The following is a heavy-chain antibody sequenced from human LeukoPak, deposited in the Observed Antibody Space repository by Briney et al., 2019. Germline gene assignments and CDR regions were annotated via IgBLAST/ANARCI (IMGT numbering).Heavy chain of an antibody. CDR2: IRFDGSNK. D-gene: IGHD5-12*01. Sequence: GGSLRLSCVGSGFTFSTYGMHWVRQAPGKGLEWVAFIRFDGSNKYYADSVKGRFTISRDNSKNTLYPQMNSLRVEDTSVYYCATLLVADLFDCWGQGTLVTVSS. CDR3: ATLLVADLFDC. J-gene: IGHJ4*02. CDR1: GFTFSTYG. V-gene: IGHV3-30*02.